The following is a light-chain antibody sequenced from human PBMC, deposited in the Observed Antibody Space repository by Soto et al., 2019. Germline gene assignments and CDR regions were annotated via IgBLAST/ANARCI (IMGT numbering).Light chain of an antibody. CDR1: QNINTW. Sequence: DIQMTQSPSTLSASVGDRVTITCRASQNINTWLAWYQQKPGKAPKLLISDASNLKSGVPSRFSGSGSGTKFTLTISSLQPDDFATYYCQQYNNYSWGFGQGTKAEFK. CDR3: QQYNNYSWG. CDR2: DAS. J-gene: IGKJ1*01. V-gene: IGKV1-5*01.